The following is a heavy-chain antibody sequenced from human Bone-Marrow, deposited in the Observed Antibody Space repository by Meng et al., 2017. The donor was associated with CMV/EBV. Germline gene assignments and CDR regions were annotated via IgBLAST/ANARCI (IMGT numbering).Heavy chain of an antibody. Sequence: AASLKISCKGSGYSVTSYWIGWVRQMPGKGLEWMGIIYPGDSDTRYSPSFQGQVTISADKSISTAYLQWSSLKASDTAMYYCARLSDSSGYRVDYWGQGTLVTVSS. CDR2: IYPGDSDT. V-gene: IGHV5-51*01. D-gene: IGHD3-22*01. CDR3: ARLSDSSGYRVDY. J-gene: IGHJ4*02. CDR1: GYSVTSYW.